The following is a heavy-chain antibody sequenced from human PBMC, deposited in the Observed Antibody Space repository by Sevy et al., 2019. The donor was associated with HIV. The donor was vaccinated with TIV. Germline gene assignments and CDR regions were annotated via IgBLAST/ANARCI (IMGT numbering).Heavy chain of an antibody. CDR2: IKSKTDGGTT. J-gene: IGHJ4*02. CDR1: GFTFSNAW. D-gene: IGHD3-10*01. CDR3: TQDSKKRGLSGLLDY. Sequence: GGSLRLSCAASGFTFSNAWMSWVRQAPGKGLEWVGRIKSKTDGGTTDYAAPVKGRFTISRDDSKNTLYLQMKSLKTGETAIFYCTQDSKKRGLSGLLDYWGQGTLVTVSS. V-gene: IGHV3-15*01.